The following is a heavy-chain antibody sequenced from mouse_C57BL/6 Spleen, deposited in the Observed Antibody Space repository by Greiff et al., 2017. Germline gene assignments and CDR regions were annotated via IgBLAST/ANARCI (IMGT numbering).Heavy chain of an antibody. J-gene: IGHJ2*01. Sequence: QVQLQQPVAELVKPGASVKVSCKASGYTFTSYCMHWVKQRPVQALECIGRIPPSDSATNSNQKFKGKATLTVEKSSSTAYMQLSSLTSEDSAVYYCAIRGADYWGQGTTLTVSS. CDR2: IPPSDSAT. CDR3: AIRGADY. V-gene: IGHV1-74*01. CDR1: GYTFTSYC.